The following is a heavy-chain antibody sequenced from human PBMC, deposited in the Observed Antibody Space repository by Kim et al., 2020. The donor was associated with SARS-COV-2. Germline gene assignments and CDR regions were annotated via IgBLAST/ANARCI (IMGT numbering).Heavy chain of an antibody. J-gene: IGHJ4*02. D-gene: IGHD4-17*01. Sequence: YADSVKGRFTISRDNSKNTLYLQMNSLRAEDTAVYYCARDGDYGEGYFDYWGQGTLVTVSS. V-gene: IGHV3-30*01. CDR3: ARDGDYGEGYFDY.